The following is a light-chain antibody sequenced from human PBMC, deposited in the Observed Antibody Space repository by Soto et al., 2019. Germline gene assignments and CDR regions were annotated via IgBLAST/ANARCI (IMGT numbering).Light chain of an antibody. Sequence: QSVLTQPASVSGSPGQSITISCTGTSSDVGAYNFVSWHQQHPGKAPKLMIYEASNRPSGVSNRFSGSKSGNTASLTISGLQAEDEADYYCSSYPSSSFYVFGTVTKVTVL. V-gene: IGLV2-14*01. J-gene: IGLJ1*01. CDR2: EAS. CDR3: SSYPSSSFYV. CDR1: SSDVGAYNF.